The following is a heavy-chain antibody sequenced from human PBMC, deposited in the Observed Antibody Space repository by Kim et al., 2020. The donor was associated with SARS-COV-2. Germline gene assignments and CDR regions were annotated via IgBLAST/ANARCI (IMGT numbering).Heavy chain of an antibody. Sequence: YYADSVKGRFTISRHNSKNTLYLQMNSLRAEDTAVYYCARLHDYGDLVDYWGQGTLVTVSS. V-gene: IGHV3-53*04. J-gene: IGHJ4*02. CDR3: ARLHDYGDLVDY. D-gene: IGHD4-17*01.